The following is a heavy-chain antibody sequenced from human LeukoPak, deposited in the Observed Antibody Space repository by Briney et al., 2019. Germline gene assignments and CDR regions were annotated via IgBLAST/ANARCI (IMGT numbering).Heavy chain of an antibody. CDR1: GGSINSYY. V-gene: IGHV4-59*08. D-gene: IGHD2/OR15-2a*01. CDR2: IYSTGKT. CDR3: ARLYSLNFYSDGIDV. J-gene: IGHJ6*02. Sequence: SETLSLTCTVSGGSINSYYWSWVRQPPGKGLEWLGYIYSTGKTNYNPSLQSRVSFSVNASKNQFSLNLGSVTAADTAIYYCARLYSLNFYSDGIDVWGHGTTVTVSS.